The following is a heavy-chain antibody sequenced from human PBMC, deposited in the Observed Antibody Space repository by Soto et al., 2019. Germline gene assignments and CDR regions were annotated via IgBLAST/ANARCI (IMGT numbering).Heavy chain of an antibody. CDR3: ARGDYYDSSGSPLRYYGMDV. V-gene: IGHV1-69*12. CDR2: IIPIFGTA. J-gene: IGHJ6*02. Sequence: QVQLVQSGAEVKKPGSSVKVSCKASGGTFSSYAISWVRQAPGQGLEWMGGIIPIFGTANYAQKFQGRVTITADESTRTAYMELSSLRSEDTAVYYCARGDYYDSSGSPLRYYGMDVWGQGTTVTVSS. D-gene: IGHD3-22*01. CDR1: GGTFSSYA.